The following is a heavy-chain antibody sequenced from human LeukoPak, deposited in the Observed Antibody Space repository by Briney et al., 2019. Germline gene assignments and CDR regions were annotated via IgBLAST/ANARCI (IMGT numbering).Heavy chain of an antibody. Sequence: PSETLSLTCTVSGGSISSGTSYWSWIRQPAGRGLEWIGRMSTSGSTKYNPSLKSRVTISVDTSKNQFSLKLSSVTAADTAVYYCARQNEYCSGGTCYLGWFDPWGQGTLVTVSS. CDR3: ARQNEYCSGGTCYLGWFDP. J-gene: IGHJ5*02. CDR2: MSTSGST. CDR1: GGSISSGTSY. D-gene: IGHD2-15*01. V-gene: IGHV4-61*02.